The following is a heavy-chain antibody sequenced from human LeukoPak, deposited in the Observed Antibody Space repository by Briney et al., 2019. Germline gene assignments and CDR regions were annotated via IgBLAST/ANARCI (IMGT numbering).Heavy chain of an antibody. Sequence: SETLSLTCTVSGGSISSSSYYWGWIRQPPGKGLEWIGSIYYGGSTYYNPSLKSRGTISVDTSKNQFSLKLSSVTAADTAVYYCARLRTYYYDSSGYYRFLYFDYWGQGTLVTVSS. V-gene: IGHV4-39*01. D-gene: IGHD3-22*01. CDR2: IYYGGST. CDR1: GGSISSSSYY. J-gene: IGHJ4*02. CDR3: ARLRTYYYDSSGYYRFLYFDY.